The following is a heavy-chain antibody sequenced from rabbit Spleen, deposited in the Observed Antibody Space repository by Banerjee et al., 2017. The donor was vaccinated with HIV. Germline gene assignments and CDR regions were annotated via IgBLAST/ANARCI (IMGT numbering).Heavy chain of an antibody. CDR1: GVSFSDKDV. J-gene: IGHJ4*01. CDR2: INTITGKS. V-gene: IGHV1S45*01. D-gene: IGHD1-1*01. CDR3: ASGYSDIYFNL. Sequence: EQLEESGGGLVKPEGSLTLTCKASGVSFSDKDVMCWVRQAPGKGLEWIACINTITGKSVYASWAKGRFTISKTSSTTVTLQMTSLTAADTATYFCASGYSDIYFNLWGPGTLVTVS.